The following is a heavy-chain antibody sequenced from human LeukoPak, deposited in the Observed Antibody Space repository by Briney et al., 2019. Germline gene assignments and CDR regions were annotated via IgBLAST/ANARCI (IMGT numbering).Heavy chain of an antibody. CDR3: ARQITGTTAKNYYYYGMDV. Sequence: GESLKISCKGSGYSFTSYWIGWVRQMPGKGLEWMGLIYPGDSDTRYSPSFQGQVTISADKSISTAYLQWSSLKASDTAMNYCARQITGTTAKNYYYYGMDVWGQGTTVTVSS. CDR2: IYPGDSDT. J-gene: IGHJ6*02. V-gene: IGHV5-51*01. CDR1: GYSFTSYW. D-gene: IGHD1-20*01.